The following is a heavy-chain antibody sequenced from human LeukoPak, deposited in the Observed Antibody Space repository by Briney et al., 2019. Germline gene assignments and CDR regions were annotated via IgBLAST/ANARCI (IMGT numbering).Heavy chain of an antibody. D-gene: IGHD2-15*01. Sequence: GGSLRLSCAASGFPFSNAWMTWVRQAPGKGLEWVGRIKSKTDGGTTDYTAPVKGRFTISRDDSKNTLYLQMNSLKTEDTAVYYCTSKPPAVVVVAADWGQGTLVTVSS. J-gene: IGHJ4*02. CDR2: IKSKTDGGTT. CDR3: TSKPPAVVVVAAD. CDR1: GFPFSNAW. V-gene: IGHV3-15*01.